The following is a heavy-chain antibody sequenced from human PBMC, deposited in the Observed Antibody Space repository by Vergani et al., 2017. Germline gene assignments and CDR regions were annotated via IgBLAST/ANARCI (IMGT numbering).Heavy chain of an antibody. D-gene: IGHD6-13*01. CDR2: IYSGGST. J-gene: IGHJ6*02. CDR1: GFTVSSNY. V-gene: IGHV3-66*02. CDR3: AKEQLVPYYYYYGMAV. Sequence: EVQLVESGGGLVQPGGSLRLSCAASGFTVSSNYMSWVRQAPGKGLEWVSVIYSGGSTYYADSVKGRFTISRDNSKNTLYLQMNSLRAEDTAVYYCAKEQLVPYYYYYGMAVWGQGTTVTVSS.